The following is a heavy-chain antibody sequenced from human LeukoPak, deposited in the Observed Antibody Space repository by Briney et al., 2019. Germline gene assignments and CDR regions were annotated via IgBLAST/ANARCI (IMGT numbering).Heavy chain of an antibody. Sequence: SETLSLTCAVSGYSISSGYYWGWIRQPPGKGLEWIGSIYHSGSTYYNPSLKSRVTISVDTSKNQFSLKLSSVTAADTAVYYCARARRDTRYNWNYEVSFRDWGQGTVVTVSS. D-gene: IGHD1-7*01. CDR3: ARARRDTRYNWNYEVSFRD. CDR1: GYSISSGYY. J-gene: IGHJ3*01. V-gene: IGHV4-38-2*01. CDR2: IYHSGST.